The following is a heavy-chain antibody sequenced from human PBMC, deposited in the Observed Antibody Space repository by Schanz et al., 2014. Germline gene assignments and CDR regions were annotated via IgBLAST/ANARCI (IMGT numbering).Heavy chain of an antibody. CDR1: GFTFSSYG. D-gene: IGHD1-1*01. CDR3: ARGTDWNLHY. CDR2: MSYDGSIK. V-gene: IGHV3-33*03. J-gene: IGHJ4*02. Sequence: VQLVESGGGLVQPGGSLRLSCAASGFTFSSYGMHWVRQAPGKGLEWVAAMSYDGSIKYYGDSVKGRFTISRDNAKNSLYLQMNSLRAGDTAVYYCARGTDWNLHYWGQGALVTVSS.